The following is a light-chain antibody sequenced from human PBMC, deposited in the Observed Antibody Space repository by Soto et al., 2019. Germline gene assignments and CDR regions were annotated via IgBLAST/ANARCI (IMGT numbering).Light chain of an antibody. CDR1: QSISSW. V-gene: IGKV1-5*03. J-gene: IGKJ1*01. CDR3: QQYNSYWT. CDR2: KAS. Sequence: DIQMTQSPSTLSASVGDRVTITCRASQSISSWLAWYQQKPGKAPKLLIYKASSLESGVPSRFSGSGYGTEFTLTISSLQPDDVATYYCQQYNSYWTFGQGTKVEIK.